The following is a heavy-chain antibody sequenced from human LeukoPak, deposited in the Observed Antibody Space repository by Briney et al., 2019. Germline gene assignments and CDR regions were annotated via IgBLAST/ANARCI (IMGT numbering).Heavy chain of an antibody. CDR3: ARSVPAANGYYYYYYMDV. CDR1: GGSISSGSYY. CDR2: IYTSGST. V-gene: IGHV4-61*02. J-gene: IGHJ6*03. Sequence: SQTLSLTCTVSGGSISSGSYYWSWIRQPAGKGLEWIGRIYTSGSTNYNPSLKSRVTISVDTSKNQFSLKLSSVTAADTAVYYCARSVPAANGYYYYYYMDVWGKGTTVTISS. D-gene: IGHD2-2*01.